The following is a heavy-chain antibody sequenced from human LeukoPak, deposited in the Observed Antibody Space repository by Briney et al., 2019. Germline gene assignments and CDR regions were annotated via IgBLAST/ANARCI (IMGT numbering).Heavy chain of an antibody. CDR3: ARSPICSSTSCYTPFDY. CDR2: INPNSGGT. D-gene: IGHD2-2*02. CDR1: GYTFTGYY. V-gene: IGHV1-2*02. Sequence: ASVKVSCKASGYTFTGYYMHWVRQAPGQGLEWMGWINPNSGGTNYAQKFQGRVTMTRDTSISTAYMELSRLRSDDTAVYYCARSPICSSTSCYTPFDYWGQGTLVTVSS. J-gene: IGHJ4*02.